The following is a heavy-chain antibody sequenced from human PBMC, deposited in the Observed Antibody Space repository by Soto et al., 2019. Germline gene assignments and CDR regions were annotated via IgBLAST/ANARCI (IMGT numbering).Heavy chain of an antibody. V-gene: IGHV4-59*08. CDR2: IYYSGST. J-gene: IGHJ5*02. D-gene: IGHD6-13*01. CDR3: ARAGAAAGTWFDP. CDR1: GGSISSYY. Sequence: QVQLQESGPGLVKPSETLSLTCTVSGGSISSYYWSWIRQPPGKGLEWIGYIYYSGSTNYNPSLESRVTISVDTSKNQFSLKLSSVTAADTAVYYCARAGAAAGTWFDPWGQGTLVTVSS.